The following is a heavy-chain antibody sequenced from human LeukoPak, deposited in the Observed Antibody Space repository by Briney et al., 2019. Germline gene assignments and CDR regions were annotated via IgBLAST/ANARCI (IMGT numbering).Heavy chain of an antibody. CDR2: ISGSGGTT. J-gene: IGHJ6*02. D-gene: IGHD4-17*01. CDR3: ARGSMTTVTRGYYYGMDV. Sequence: GGSLRLSCAVSGITLSNYGMSWVRQAPGKGLEWVAGISGSGGTTNYADSVKGRFTISRDNPKNTLYLQMNSLRAEDTAVYYCARGSMTTVTRGYYYGMDVWGQGTTVTVSS. V-gene: IGHV3-23*01. CDR1: GITLSNYG.